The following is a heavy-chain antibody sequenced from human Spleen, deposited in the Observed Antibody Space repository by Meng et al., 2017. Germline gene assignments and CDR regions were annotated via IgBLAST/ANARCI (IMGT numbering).Heavy chain of an antibody. D-gene: IGHD6-13*01. CDR2: INHSGST. CDR3: ARGLRPGAAADI. V-gene: IGHV4-34*01. Sequence: VQLQEWGAGLLKPSETLSPTCGVYGGSFRGYYWSWIRQPPGKGLEWIGEINHSGSTNYNPSLKSRVTISVDTSKNQFSLKLSSVTAADTAVYYCARGLRPGAAADIWGQGTLVTVSS. CDR1: GGSFRGYY. J-gene: IGHJ4*02.